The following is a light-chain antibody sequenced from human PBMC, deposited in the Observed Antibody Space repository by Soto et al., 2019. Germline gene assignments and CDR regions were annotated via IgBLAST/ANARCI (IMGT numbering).Light chain of an antibody. J-gene: IGKJ3*01. CDR1: QAVSRY. V-gene: IGKV3-11*01. CDR2: DAS. Sequence: IVVTQSPATLSLSPGERATLSCRASQAVSRYLAWYQQKPGQSPRLLIYDASNRATGIPARFGGSGSGTDFTLPIRSLEAEDFAVYYCHHRSNWLFGPGTKVDIK. CDR3: HHRSNWL.